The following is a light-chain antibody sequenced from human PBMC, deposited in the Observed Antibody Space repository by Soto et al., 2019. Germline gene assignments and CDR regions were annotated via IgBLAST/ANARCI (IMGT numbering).Light chain of an antibody. CDR3: SSYAGSNNSFNYV. J-gene: IGLJ1*01. CDR1: SSDVGGYNY. CDR2: EVS. Sequence: QSALTQPPSASGSPGQSVTISCTGTSSDVGGYNYVSWYQQHPGKAPKLMIYEVSKRPSGVPDRFSGSKSGNTASLTVSGLQAEDEADYYCSSYAGSNNSFNYVFXTGTKVTVL. V-gene: IGLV2-8*01.